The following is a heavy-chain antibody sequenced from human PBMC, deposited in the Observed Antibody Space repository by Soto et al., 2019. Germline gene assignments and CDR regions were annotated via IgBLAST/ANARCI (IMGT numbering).Heavy chain of an antibody. CDR3: AKDNVMVVAGSTFDY. Sequence: AETLCLSCTVSGYSISFGWYWGWIRQPPGKGPEWIASIYHGGNTFYNPSLKSRVTVSVDKSNNQFSLKLRSVTAADTAVYYCAKDNVMVVAGSTFDYWGHGTMVTVSS. V-gene: IGHV4-38-2*02. D-gene: IGHD6-19*01. CDR2: IYHGGNT. CDR1: GYSISFGWY. J-gene: IGHJ4*01.